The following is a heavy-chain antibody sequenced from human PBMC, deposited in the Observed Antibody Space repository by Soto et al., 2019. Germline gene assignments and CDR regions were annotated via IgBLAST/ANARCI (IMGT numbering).Heavy chain of an antibody. D-gene: IGHD3-10*01. CDR2: INSDGTTT. CDR1: GFTFTSNW. J-gene: IGHJ4*02. Sequence: EVQLVESGGGLVQPGGSLRLSCAASGFTFTSNWMHWVRQAPGKGLVWVSRINSDGTTTTYADSVKGRFTISRDNAKNTLYLQVNSLGDEDTAVYYCTRGGATGAGIYHFENWGQGTLVTVSS. CDR3: TRGGATGAGIYHFEN. V-gene: IGHV3-74*01.